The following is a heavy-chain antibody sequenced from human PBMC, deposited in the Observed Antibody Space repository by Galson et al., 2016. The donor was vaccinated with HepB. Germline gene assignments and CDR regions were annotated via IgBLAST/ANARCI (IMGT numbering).Heavy chain of an antibody. CDR1: GFTVNTDY. V-gene: IGHV3-53*01. CDR2: IYPGGDT. Sequence: SLRLSCAAPGFTVNTDYISIVRQAPGKGLEWLSVIYPGGDTYYTDSVGGRFIVSTNAAKKKLFFQMNSPRAEDTAVYYCSKEPFQSWGSWGLGTLVTVSS. J-gene: IGHJ5*02. D-gene: IGHD3-16*01. CDR3: SKEPFQSWGS.